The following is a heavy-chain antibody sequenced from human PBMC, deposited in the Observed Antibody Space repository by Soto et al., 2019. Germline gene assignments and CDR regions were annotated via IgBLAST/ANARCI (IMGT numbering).Heavy chain of an antibody. CDR3: TRTPEY. V-gene: IGHV3-21*01. CDR2: LNSIXNSV. J-gene: IGHJ4*01. CDR1: EFRFRTYT. Sequence: GGSLRLGGAACEFRFRTYTMPWVRHAPGNGLEWVASLNSIXNSVHYVDSVRGRFTISRDNSKNSLFLQLNGLRPEYTGAYYCTRTPEYGGPGTLVTVS.